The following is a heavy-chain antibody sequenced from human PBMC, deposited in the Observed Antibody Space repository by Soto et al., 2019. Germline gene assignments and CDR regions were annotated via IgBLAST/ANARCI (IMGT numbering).Heavy chain of an antibody. V-gene: IGHV4-31*03. CDR2: LYYRGST. D-gene: IGHD2-15*01. CDR1: GGSISRGGYY. J-gene: IGHJ5*02. CDR3: ARRINP. Sequence: HVQLQESGPGLVKPSQTLSLTCTVSGGSISRGGYYGSWIRQHPGSGLEWIGYLYYRGSTYYNPARKSRVTISVDTSKNQVALKLSSVTAADTAVYYCARRINPWGQGTLVTVPS.